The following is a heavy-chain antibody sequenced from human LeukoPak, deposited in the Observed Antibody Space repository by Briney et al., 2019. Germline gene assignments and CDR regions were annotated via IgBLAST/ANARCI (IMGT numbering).Heavy chain of an antibody. CDR2: TNHLGRT. J-gene: IGHJ4*02. D-gene: IGHD5-12*01. V-gene: IGHV4-34*01. CDR1: GGSFSVYY. Sequence: PSETLSLTCAVYGGSFSVYYWSWIRQPPGKGLEWIAETNHLGRTNYNPSLKSRATISIDTSKNQVFLKLSSVTAADTAVYYCARGSASGIYPIDYWGQGTLVTVSS. CDR3: ARGSASGIYPIDY.